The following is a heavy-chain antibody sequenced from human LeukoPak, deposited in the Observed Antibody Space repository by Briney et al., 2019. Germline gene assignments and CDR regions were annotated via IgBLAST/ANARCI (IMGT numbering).Heavy chain of an antibody. CDR2: ISGSGGNT. CDR1: GFTFSNYG. D-gene: IGHD6-13*01. J-gene: IGHJ2*01. CDR3: AKVAAAGYWYFDL. Sequence: GGSLRLFCAASGFTFSNYGMSWVRQAPGTGLEWVAGISGSGGNTYYADSVKGRFTISRDNSKNTLYLQMNSLRAEDTAVYYCAKVAAAGYWYFDLWGRGTLVTVSS. V-gene: IGHV3-23*01.